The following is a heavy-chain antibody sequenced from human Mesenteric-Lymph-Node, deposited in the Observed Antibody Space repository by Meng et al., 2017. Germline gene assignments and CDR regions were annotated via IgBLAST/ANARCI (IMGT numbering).Heavy chain of an antibody. J-gene: IGHJ2*01. CDR3: ARGGAVAGVWWYFDL. CDR1: GGSISSNNYN. V-gene: IGHV4-39*07. Sequence: HLPRQEPDSGLVKPPQTLSLPCTVSGGSISSNNYNWGWIRQPPGKGLEWIGGIYYSGSTYYNPSLKSRVTMSVDTSKSQFSLRLTSVTAADTAVYYCARGGAVAGVWWYFDLWGRGTLVTVSS. D-gene: IGHD6-19*01. CDR2: IYYSGST.